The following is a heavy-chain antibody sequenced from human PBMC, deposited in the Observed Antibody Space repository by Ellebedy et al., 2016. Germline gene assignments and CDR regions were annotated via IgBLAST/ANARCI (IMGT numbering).Heavy chain of an antibody. CDR3: ARESFNSGNLDF. CDR2: ITDTSGII. Sequence: GGSLRLSCAGSGFTFSTYSMNWVRQAPGKGLEWVSYITDTSGIIYYADSVKGRFTVSRDNAKNSLYLQMNSLGDEDGAVYYCARESFNSGNLDFWGQGTLVTVSS. J-gene: IGHJ4*02. D-gene: IGHD3-10*01. V-gene: IGHV3-48*02. CDR1: GFTFSTYS.